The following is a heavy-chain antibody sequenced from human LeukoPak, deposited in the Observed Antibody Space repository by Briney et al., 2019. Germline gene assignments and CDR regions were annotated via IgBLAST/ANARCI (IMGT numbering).Heavy chain of an antibody. Sequence: PSQTLCLTCTVSGGSISSGGYYWGWIRQHPGKGLEWIGYIYYSGSTYYNPSLKRRVTISVDTYNSQFSLKLSPLTAAETAYYCCASRGYDFWKGLSYYFDCWGQGTLVTASS. CDR1: GGSISSGGYY. D-gene: IGHD3-3*01. CDR2: IYYSGST. CDR3: ASRGYDFWKGLSYYFDC. J-gene: IGHJ4*02. V-gene: IGHV4-31*03.